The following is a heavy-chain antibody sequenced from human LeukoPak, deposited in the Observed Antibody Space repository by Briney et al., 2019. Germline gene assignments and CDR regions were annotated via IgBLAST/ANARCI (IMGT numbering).Heavy chain of an antibody. CDR3: ARAGPYYSNFGGGTNFDY. J-gene: IGHJ4*02. D-gene: IGHD4-11*01. V-gene: IGHV1-8*01. CDR2: MNPNSGNT. CDR1: GYTFTRYD. Sequence: VASVKVSCKASGYTFTRYDINWVRQATGPGLEWMGWMNPNSGNTGYAQKFQGRVTMTRNTSISTPYMELSSLRSEDTAVYYCARAGPYYSNFGGGTNFDYWGQGTLGTVSS.